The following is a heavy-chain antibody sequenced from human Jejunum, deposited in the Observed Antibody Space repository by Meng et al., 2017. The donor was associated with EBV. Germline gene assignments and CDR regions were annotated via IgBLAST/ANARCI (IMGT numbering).Heavy chain of an antibody. J-gene: IGHJ5*02. CDR3: AMSWRSKLNWFDP. CDR2: VDPEDDET. V-gene: IGHV1-69-2*01. Sequence: EVQLVQSGAEVKKPXSTVKISXKVSGYTFTDYSIHWVQQAPGKGLEWIGLVDPEDDETIYAENFQDRVTITADTSTDTTYMELGSLRSEDTAVYFCAMSWRSKLNWFDPWGQGTLVTVSS. CDR1: GYTFTDYS. D-gene: IGHD2-15*01.